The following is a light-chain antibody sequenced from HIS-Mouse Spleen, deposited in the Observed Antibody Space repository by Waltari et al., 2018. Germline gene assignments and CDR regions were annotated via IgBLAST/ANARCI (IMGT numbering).Light chain of an antibody. CDR2: GAS. CDR1: QSVSSSY. Sequence: TQSPGTLSLSPGERATLSCRASQSVSSSYLAWYQQKPGQAPRLLIYGASSRATGIPDRFSGSGSGTGFTLTISRLEPEDFAVYYCQQYGSSPPWTFGQGTKVEIK. CDR3: QQYGSSPPWT. V-gene: IGKV3-20*01. J-gene: IGKJ1*01.